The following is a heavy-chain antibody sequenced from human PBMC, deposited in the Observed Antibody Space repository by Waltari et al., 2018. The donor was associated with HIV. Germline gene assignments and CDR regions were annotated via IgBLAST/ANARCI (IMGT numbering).Heavy chain of an antibody. D-gene: IGHD1-26*01. CDR2: SSIVVRTK. CDR3: ARDYSGTYADFDY. CDR1: GFTFSSYS. Sequence: EVQLVESGGGLVQPGGSLRLSCAASGFTFSSYSMNWVCLAPGKGKGGVSYSSIVVRTKYYADYVSGRFTIARDNAKNSLYLHLNSLRAEDTAVYYCARDYSGTYADFDYWGQGTLVTVSS. J-gene: IGHJ4*02. V-gene: IGHV3-48*01.